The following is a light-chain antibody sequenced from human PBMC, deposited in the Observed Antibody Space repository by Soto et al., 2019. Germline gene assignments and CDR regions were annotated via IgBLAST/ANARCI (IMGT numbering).Light chain of an antibody. CDR2: AAS. V-gene: IGKV1-27*01. CDR3: QKYNTVPQT. CDR1: QGISNS. Sequence: DIPMTQSPSSLSASVGDRVTITCRASQGISNSLAWYQHKPGKPPSLLIYAASTLQSGVPARFSGSGSGTDFTLTISSLQPEDVATYYCQKYNTVPQTFGQGTKVELK. J-gene: IGKJ1*01.